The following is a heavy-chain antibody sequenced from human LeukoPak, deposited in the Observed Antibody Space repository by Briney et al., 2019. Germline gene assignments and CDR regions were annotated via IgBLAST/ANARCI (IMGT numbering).Heavy chain of an antibody. J-gene: IGHJ1*01. D-gene: IGHD6-13*01. Sequence: GGSLRLSCAASGFTFSSYSMNWVRQAPGKGLEWVSSISSSSAYIYCADSEKGRFTISRDNAKKSPYLQMNSLRVEDTAVYYCARGARNSSSYQYFQHWGQGTLVTVSS. CDR2: ISSSSAYI. CDR1: GFTFSSYS. CDR3: ARGARNSSSYQYFQH. V-gene: IGHV3-21*01.